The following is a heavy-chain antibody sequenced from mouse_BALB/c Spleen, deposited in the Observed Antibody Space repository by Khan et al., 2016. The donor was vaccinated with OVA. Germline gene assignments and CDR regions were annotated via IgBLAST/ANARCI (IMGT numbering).Heavy chain of an antibody. J-gene: IGHJ2*01. CDR1: GYTFTNYW. Sequence: QMQLEESGAEVVRPGASVKLSCKTSGYTFTNYWIHWVKQRSGQGLEWIARIYPGTDNTYYNEKLKDKVTLTADKSSSTAYMQLSSLKSEDSAVYFCAREEALYYFDYWGQGTTLTVSS. CDR2: IYPGTDNT. CDR3: AREEALYYFDY. D-gene: IGHD3-2*02. V-gene: IGHV1-76*01.